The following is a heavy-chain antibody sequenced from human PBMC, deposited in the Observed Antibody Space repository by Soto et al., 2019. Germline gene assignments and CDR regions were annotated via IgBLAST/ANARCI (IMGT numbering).Heavy chain of an antibody. CDR3: ARDRLSIRQNQSRGDY. V-gene: IGHV1-18*01. CDR2: ISAYNGNT. CDR1: GYTFTSYG. D-gene: IGHD6-6*01. Sequence: QVQLVQSGAEVKKPGASVKVSCKASGYTFTSYGISWVRQAPGQGLAWMGWISAYNGNTNYAQKLQGRVTMTTDTSTSTAYMELRSLRSDDTAVYYCARDRLSIRQNQSRGDYWGQGTLVTVSS. J-gene: IGHJ4*02.